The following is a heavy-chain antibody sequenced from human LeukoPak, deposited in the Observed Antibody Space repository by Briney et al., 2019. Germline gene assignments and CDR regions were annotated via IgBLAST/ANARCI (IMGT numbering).Heavy chain of an antibody. CDR3: ARDLGGCTNGLCSYYFDY. CDR1: GFSFGGYG. V-gene: IGHV3-33*01. CDR2: IWYNGKKK. D-gene: IGHD2-8*01. J-gene: IGHJ4*02. Sequence: PGTSLRLSCVASGFSFGGYGMNWVRQAPGKGLEWVAVIWYNGKKKYYSDSVKGRFTISRDTSKNTLYLQMNSLRAEDTAVYYCARDLGGCTNGLCSYYFDYWGQGTLVTVSS.